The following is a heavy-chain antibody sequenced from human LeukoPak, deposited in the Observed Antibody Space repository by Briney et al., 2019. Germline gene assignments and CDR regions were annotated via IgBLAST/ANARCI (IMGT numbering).Heavy chain of an antibody. CDR2: IIPIFGTA. CDR3: AVPDIVVVVAADYYYGMDV. CDR1: GGTFISYA. J-gene: IGHJ6*02. V-gene: IGHV1-69*13. D-gene: IGHD2-15*01. Sequence: SVKVSCKASGGTFISYAISWVRQAPGQGLEWMGGIIPIFGTANYAQKFQGRVTITADESTSTAYMELSSLRSEDTAVYYCAVPDIVVVVAADYYYGMDVWGQGTTVIVSS.